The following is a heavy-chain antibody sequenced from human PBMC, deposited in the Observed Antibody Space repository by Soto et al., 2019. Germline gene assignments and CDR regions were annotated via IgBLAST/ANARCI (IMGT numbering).Heavy chain of an antibody. J-gene: IGHJ4*02. CDR1: GYTFTAYY. Sequence: QVQLVQSGAEVKKPGASVKVSCKASGYTFTAYYMHWVRQAPGQGLEWMGWINPNSSDTHYTQRFDGSVTLTRDTSIPRAYMELNSLTSDDTSVYYCARDGQYGEYGYYFGYWGQGTLVTVSS. D-gene: IGHD4-17*01. CDR3: ARDGQYGEYGYYFGY. CDR2: INPNSSDT. V-gene: IGHV1-2*02.